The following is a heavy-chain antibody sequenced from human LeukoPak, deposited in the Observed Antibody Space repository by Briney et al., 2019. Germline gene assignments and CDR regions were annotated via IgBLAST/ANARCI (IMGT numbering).Heavy chain of an antibody. V-gene: IGHV3-48*01. CDR2: ISGSSTTI. CDR3: AKDTVKVTTIRRVPHYMDV. Sequence: GGSLRLSCAASGFTFSTYSMNWVRQAPGKGLEWLSYISGSSTTIYYADSVKGRFTISRDNSKNTLYLQMNSLRAEDTAVYYCAKDTVKVTTIRRVPHYMDVWGKGTTVTISS. CDR1: GFTFSTYS. J-gene: IGHJ6*03. D-gene: IGHD5-12*01.